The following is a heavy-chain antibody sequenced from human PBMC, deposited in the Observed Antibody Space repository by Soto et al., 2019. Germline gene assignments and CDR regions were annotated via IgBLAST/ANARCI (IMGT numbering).Heavy chain of an antibody. V-gene: IGHV3-23*01. Sequence: GGSLRLSCAASGFTFSSYAMSWVRQAPGKGLEWVSAISGSGGSTYYADSVKGRFTISRDNSKNTLYLQMNSLRAEDTAVYYCAKASYYYDSSGYYPGYNFDYWGQGTLVTVSS. J-gene: IGHJ4*02. CDR3: AKASYYYDSSGYYPGYNFDY. CDR1: GFTFSSYA. CDR2: ISGSGGST. D-gene: IGHD3-22*01.